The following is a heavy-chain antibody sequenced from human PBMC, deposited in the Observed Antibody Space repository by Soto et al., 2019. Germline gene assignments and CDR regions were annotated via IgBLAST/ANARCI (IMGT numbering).Heavy chain of an antibody. CDR1: GGTFSSYA. J-gene: IGHJ4*02. V-gene: IGHV1-69*13. CDR3: ANSIRFLEWSTQERFDY. D-gene: IGHD3-3*01. Sequence: ASVKVSCKASGGTFSSYAISWVRQAPGQGLEWMGGIIPIFGTANYAQKFQGRVTITADESTSTAYMELSSLRSEDTAVYYCANSIRFLEWSTQERFDYWGQGTLVTVSS. CDR2: IIPIFGTA.